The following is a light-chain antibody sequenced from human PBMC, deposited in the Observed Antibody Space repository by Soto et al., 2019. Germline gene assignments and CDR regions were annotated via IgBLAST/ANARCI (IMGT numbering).Light chain of an antibody. J-gene: IGLJ1*01. Sequence: QSVLTQPASVSGSPGQSITISCTGSSSDVGSQNLVSWYQQHPRKAPKLIIYEGSRRPSGISNRFSGSQSGNTASLTVSGLQAEDEADYYCCSFASGNTSVFGSGTKVTV. V-gene: IGLV2-23*01. CDR2: EGS. CDR1: SSDVGSQNL. CDR3: CSFASGNTSV.